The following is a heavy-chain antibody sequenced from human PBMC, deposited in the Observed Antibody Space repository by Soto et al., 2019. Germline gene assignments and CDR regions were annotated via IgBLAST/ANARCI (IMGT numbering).Heavy chain of an antibody. CDR2: ISYDGNNK. V-gene: IGHV3-30-3*01. Sequence: QVQLVESGGGVVQPGRSLRLSCAASGFNISNYVMHWVRQAPGKGLEWVALISYDGNNKNYADYLKGRFTISRDNSKNTLSPQMNSLRAEDTAVYYCAGGDAYYGGPVWGHGTTVTVSS. CDR1: GFNISNYV. CDR3: AGGDAYYGGPV. J-gene: IGHJ6*02. D-gene: IGHD3-16*01.